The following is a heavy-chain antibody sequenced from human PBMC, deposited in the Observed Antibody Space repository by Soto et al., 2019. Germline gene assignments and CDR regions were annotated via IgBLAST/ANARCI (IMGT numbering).Heavy chain of an antibody. CDR3: ARDFAYFDS. D-gene: IGHD3-3*01. J-gene: IGHJ4*02. V-gene: IGHV4-61*01. CDR1: GGSFKGGSYS. Sequence: SETLSLTCTVSGGSFKGGSYSWSWIRQPPGKGLEWIGYVYHTGRTSYNPSLKSRVSISMDTSKNQFSLNLDSVTAADTAVYFCARDFAYFDSWGQGTLVTVSS. CDR2: VYHTGRT.